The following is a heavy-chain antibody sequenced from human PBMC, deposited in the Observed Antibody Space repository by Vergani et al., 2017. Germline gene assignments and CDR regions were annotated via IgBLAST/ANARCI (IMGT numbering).Heavy chain of an antibody. V-gene: IGHV1-2*02. CDR3: ARLFTQPLYSYGPQYFDY. D-gene: IGHD5-18*01. CDR1: GYTFTGYY. J-gene: IGHJ4*02. CDR2: INPNSGGT. Sequence: QVQLVQSGAEVKKPGASVKVSCKASGYTFTGYYMHWVRQAPGQGLEWMGWINPNSGGTNYAQKFQGRVTMTRDTSISTAYMELSRLRSDDTAGYYCARLFTQPLYSYGPQYFDYWGQGTLVTVSS.